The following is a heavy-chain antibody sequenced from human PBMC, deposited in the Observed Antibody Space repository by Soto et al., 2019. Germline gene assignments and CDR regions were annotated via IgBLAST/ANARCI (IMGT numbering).Heavy chain of an antibody. D-gene: IGHD2-15*01. CDR3: ARDRGGYSSDF. J-gene: IGHJ5*01. Sequence: EVQLVESGGGLVQPGGSLRLSCAASGFSFSSYWMHWLRQVPGKGLVWVSRINGDGDYTNYADSVKGRFTISRDNAKNTLYLQMNSLTAEDTAVYYCARDRGGYSSDFWGHGTLVTVSS. CDR2: INGDGDYT. V-gene: IGHV3-74*01. CDR1: GFSFSSYW.